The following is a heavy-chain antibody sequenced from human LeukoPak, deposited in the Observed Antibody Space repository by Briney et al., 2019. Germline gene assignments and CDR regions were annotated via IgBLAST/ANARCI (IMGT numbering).Heavy chain of an antibody. CDR1: GGSISSSSYY. D-gene: IGHD3-10*01. Sequence: SETLSLTCTVSGGSISSSSYYWGWIRQPPGKGLEWIGSIYYSGSTYYNPSLKSRVTISVDTSKNQFSLKLSSVTAADTAVYYCATLHRRGSYYFDYWGQGTLVTVSS. CDR3: ATLHRRGSYYFDY. CDR2: IYYSGST. V-gene: IGHV4-39*01. J-gene: IGHJ4*02.